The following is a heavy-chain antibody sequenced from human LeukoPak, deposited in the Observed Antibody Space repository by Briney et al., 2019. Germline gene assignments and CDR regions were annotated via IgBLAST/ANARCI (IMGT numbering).Heavy chain of an antibody. CDR3: ARVPDPSVNYYYGMDV. CDR1: GGSISSYY. J-gene: IGHJ6*04. V-gene: IGHV4-59*01. D-gene: IGHD4-17*01. CDR2: IYYSGST. Sequence: SETLSLTCTVSGGSISSYYWGWIRQPPGKGLEWLRYIYYSGSTNYNPSLKSRVTISVDTSKNQFSLKLSSVTAADTAVYYCARVPDPSVNYYYGMDVWGKGTTVTVSS.